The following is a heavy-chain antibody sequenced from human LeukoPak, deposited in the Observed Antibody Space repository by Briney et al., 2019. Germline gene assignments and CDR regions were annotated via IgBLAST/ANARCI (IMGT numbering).Heavy chain of an antibody. CDR1: GFTFSIYG. V-gene: IGHV3-30*18. CDR3: AKAAVYSSSWTPFDD. J-gene: IGHJ4*02. Sequence: GGSLRLSCAASGFTFSIYGMHWVRQAPGKGLEWVALMSADEINIYYADSVKGRFTISRDNSKNTLYLQMNSLRAEDTAVYYCAKAAVYSSSWTPFDDWGQGTLVTVSS. D-gene: IGHD6-13*01. CDR2: MSADEINI.